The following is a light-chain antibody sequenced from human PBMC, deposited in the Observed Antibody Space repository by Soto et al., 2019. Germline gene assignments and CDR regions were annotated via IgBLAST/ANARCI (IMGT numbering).Light chain of an antibody. Sequence: EIVLTQSPGTLSLSPGERATLSCRAGQSVTSNYLAWYQQKPGQAPRLLMYGASSRATGIPDRFSGSGSGTDFTLTISRLEPEDFAVYYCQHYGSSPPWTFGQGTKVEIK. CDR2: GAS. CDR1: QSVTSNY. CDR3: QHYGSSPPWT. V-gene: IGKV3-20*01. J-gene: IGKJ1*01.